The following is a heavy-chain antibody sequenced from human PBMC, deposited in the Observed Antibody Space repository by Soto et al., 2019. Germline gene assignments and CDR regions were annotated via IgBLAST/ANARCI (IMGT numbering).Heavy chain of an antibody. CDR2: STGPGGST. Sequence: PGGSLRLSCEVSGFIFIEYEFNWVRQAPGKGLEWVAASTGPGGSTYNEDSVKGRFTVSRDNSKKTVYLQLDGLRAEDTAVYYCGKGHSDYQGDYNYYGMDIWGQGTTVTVSS. D-gene: IGHD4-4*01. CDR1: GFIFIEYE. J-gene: IGHJ6*02. V-gene: IGHV3-23*01. CDR3: GKGHSDYQGDYNYYGMDI.